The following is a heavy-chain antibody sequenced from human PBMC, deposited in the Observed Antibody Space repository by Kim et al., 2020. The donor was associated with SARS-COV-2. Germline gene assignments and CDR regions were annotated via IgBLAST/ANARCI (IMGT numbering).Heavy chain of an antibody. Sequence: GGSLRLSCAASGFTVSSNYMSWVRQDPGKGLEWVSVIYSGGSTYYADSVKGRFTISRDNSKNTLYLQMNSLRAEDTAVYYCARTVRSRSKRGGWFDPWGQGTLVTVSS. D-gene: IGHD4-17*01. V-gene: IGHV3-53*01. CDR1: GFTVSSNY. CDR3: ARTVRSRSKRGGWFDP. CDR2: IYSGGST. J-gene: IGHJ5*02.